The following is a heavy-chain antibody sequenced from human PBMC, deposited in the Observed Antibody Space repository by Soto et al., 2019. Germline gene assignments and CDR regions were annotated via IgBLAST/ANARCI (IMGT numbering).Heavy chain of an antibody. CDR3: ARFKYCSGGSCYSWYYYYGMDV. Sequence: GESLKISCKGSGYSFTSYWIGWVRQMPGKGLEWMGIIYSGDSDTRYSPSFQGQVTISADKSISTAYLQWSSLKASDTAMYYCARFKYCSGGSCYSWYYYYGMDVWGQGTTVTVSS. CDR1: GYSFTSYW. V-gene: IGHV5-51*01. J-gene: IGHJ6*02. D-gene: IGHD2-15*01. CDR2: IYSGDSDT.